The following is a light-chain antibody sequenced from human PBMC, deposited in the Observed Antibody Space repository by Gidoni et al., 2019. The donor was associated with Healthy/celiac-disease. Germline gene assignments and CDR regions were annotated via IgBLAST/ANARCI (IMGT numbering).Light chain of an antibody. Sequence: QSALTQPRSVSGSPGQSVTISCTGTSSDVGGYNYVSWYQQYSGKAPKLMISDVSKRPSGVPDRFSGSKSGNTASLTISGLQAEDEADYYCCSYAGSYTYVFGTGTKVTVL. CDR3: CSYAGSYTYV. J-gene: IGLJ1*01. CDR1: SSDVGGYNY. V-gene: IGLV2-11*01. CDR2: DVS.